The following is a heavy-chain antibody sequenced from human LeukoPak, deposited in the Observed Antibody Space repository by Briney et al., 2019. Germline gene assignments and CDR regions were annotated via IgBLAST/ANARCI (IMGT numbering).Heavy chain of an antibody. J-gene: IGHJ6*02. CDR1: GYTFTGYY. CDR2: INPGGGST. V-gene: IGHV1-46*01. CDR3: ARDLWLRLGYYYGMDV. Sequence: GASVKVSCKASGYTFTGYYMHWVRQAPGQGLEWMGIINPGGGSTSYAQKFQGRVTMTRDTSTSTVYMELSSLRSEDTAVYYCARDLWLRLGYYYGMDVWGQGTTVTVSS. D-gene: IGHD3-16*01.